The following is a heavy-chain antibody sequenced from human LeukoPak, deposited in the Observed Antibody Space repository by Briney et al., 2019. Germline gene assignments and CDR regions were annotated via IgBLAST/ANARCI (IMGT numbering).Heavy chain of an antibody. CDR3: TTRGYCSGPGCYSDY. V-gene: IGHV3-15*07. Sequence: GALRLSCRASGLSFRNAWMNWVRQAPGKGLEWVGRVKSKVDGEIAEYAALVKGRFNISRDDSKKTLYLEMNSLEVEDTAVYYCTTRGYCSGPGCYSDYWGQGTLVTVSS. J-gene: IGHJ4*02. CDR2: VKSKVDGEIA. D-gene: IGHD2-2*01. CDR1: GLSFRNAW.